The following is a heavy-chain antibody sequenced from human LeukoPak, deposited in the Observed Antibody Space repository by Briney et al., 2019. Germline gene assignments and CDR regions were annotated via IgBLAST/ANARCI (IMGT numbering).Heavy chain of an antibody. Sequence: GGSLRLSCAASGFTFSSFAMSWVRQAPGKGLQWVSAISDSGVSTYYTDSVKGRFTISRDNSNNTLYLQMNSLRAEDTAVYYCARRAGAYSHPYDYWGQGTLVTVSS. D-gene: IGHD4/OR15-4a*01. CDR1: GFTFSSFA. CDR2: ISDSGVST. J-gene: IGHJ4*02. CDR3: ARRAGAYSHPYDY. V-gene: IGHV3-23*01.